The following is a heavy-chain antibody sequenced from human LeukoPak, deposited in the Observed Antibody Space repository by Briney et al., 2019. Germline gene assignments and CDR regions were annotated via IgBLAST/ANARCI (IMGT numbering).Heavy chain of an antibody. CDR1: GGSITPSGYY. CDR2: YSGVT. CDR3: AHYVGGTMRDY. Sequence: SDTQSLTCTVSGGSITPSGYYWPWVRQPPGKALEWLGSYSGVTNSNPSLESRVTISMDTCNNQLYLTLAAVTAADTAIYYCAHYVGGTMRDYWGQGTVVTVSS. D-gene: IGHD3-10*02. V-gene: IGHV4-39*01. J-gene: IGHJ4*02.